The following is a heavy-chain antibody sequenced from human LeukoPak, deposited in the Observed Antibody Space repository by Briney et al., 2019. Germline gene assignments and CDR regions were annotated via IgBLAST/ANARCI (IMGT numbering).Heavy chain of an antibody. Sequence: ASVKVSCKASGYTFTSYGISWVRQAPGQGLEWMGWISAYNGNTNYAQKLQGRVTMTTDTSTSTAYMELRSLRSDDTAVYYCARAYPYHDFWSGYYYYFDYWGQGTLVTVSS. D-gene: IGHD3-3*01. CDR1: GYTFTSYG. J-gene: IGHJ4*02. CDR2: ISAYNGNT. V-gene: IGHV1-18*01. CDR3: ARAYPYHDFWSGYYYYFDY.